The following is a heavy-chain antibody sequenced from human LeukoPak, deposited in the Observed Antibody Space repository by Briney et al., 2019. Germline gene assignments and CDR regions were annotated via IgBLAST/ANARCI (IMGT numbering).Heavy chain of an antibody. D-gene: IGHD2-15*01. Sequence: APAKLSCKASGSTFTSYGISWGRQAPGQRLQWMGWLSAYNDNTIYAQKRQGRVTMTTDTSTSTAYMELRSLRSDDTAVYYCARGNCCGGSCYPSTGYFQHWGQGTLVTVSS. V-gene: IGHV1-18*01. J-gene: IGHJ1*01. CDR2: LSAYNDNT. CDR3: ARGNCCGGSCYPSTGYFQH. CDR1: GSTFTSYG.